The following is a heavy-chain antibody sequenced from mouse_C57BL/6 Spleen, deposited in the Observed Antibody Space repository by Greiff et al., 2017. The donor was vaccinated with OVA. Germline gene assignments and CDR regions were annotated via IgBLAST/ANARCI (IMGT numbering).Heavy chain of an antibody. CDR1: GFTFSDYG. Sequence: EVQLVESGGGLVKPGGSLKLSCAASGFTFSDYGMHWVRQAPEKGLEWVAYISSGSSTIYYADTVKGRFTISRDNAKNTLFLQMTSLRSEDTAMYYCARAHYYGSHWYFDVWGTGTTVTVSS. CDR2: ISSGSSTI. CDR3: ARAHYYGSHWYFDV. V-gene: IGHV5-17*01. D-gene: IGHD1-1*01. J-gene: IGHJ1*03.